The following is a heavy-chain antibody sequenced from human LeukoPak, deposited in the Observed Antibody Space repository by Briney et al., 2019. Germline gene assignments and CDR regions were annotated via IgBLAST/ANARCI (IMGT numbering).Heavy chain of an antibody. Sequence: SETLSLTCTVSGGSISSYYWSWIRQPPGKGLEWIGYIYYSGSTNYNPSLKSRVTISVDTSKNQFSLKLSSVTAADTAVYYCARLTYYYDSSGYEGWFDPWGQGTLVTVSS. V-gene: IGHV4-59*01. J-gene: IGHJ5*02. CDR1: GGSISSYY. CDR2: IYYSGST. D-gene: IGHD3-22*01. CDR3: ARLTYYYDSSGYEGWFDP.